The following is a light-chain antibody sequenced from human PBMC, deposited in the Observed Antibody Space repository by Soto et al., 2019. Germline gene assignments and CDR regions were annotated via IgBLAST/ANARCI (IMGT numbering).Light chain of an antibody. Sequence: DIQMTQSPSSLSASVGDRVTITCRASQSISYFLNWYQQKPGKAPTLLTYTASNLQDGVPSRFSGSGSGTDFTLTISSLEPEDCAIYYCHQGYRTPLSFGGGTKVEI. CDR1: QSISYF. V-gene: IGKV1-39*01. J-gene: IGKJ4*01. CDR3: HQGYRTPLS. CDR2: TAS.